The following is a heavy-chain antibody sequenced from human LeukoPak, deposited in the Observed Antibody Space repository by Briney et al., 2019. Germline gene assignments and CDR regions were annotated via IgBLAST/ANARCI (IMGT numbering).Heavy chain of an antibody. CDR3: ARMGDGYPRYYGMDV. D-gene: IGHD5-24*01. J-gene: IGHJ6*02. CDR2: ISAYNGNT. CDR1: GYTFTSYG. V-gene: IGHV1-18*01. Sequence: ASVKVSCKASGYTFTSYGISWVRQAPGQGLEWMGWISAYNGNTNYAQKLQGRVTMTTDTSTSTAYMELRSLRSDDTAVYYCARMGDGYPRYYGMDVWGQGTTVTVSS.